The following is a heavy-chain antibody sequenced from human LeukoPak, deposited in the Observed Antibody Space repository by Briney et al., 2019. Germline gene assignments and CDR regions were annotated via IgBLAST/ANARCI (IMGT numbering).Heavy chain of an antibody. CDR1: GFTFSYYD. CDR2: IKQDGSDS. CDR3: ARDRRPSIYRGPDS. D-gene: IGHD5/OR15-5a*01. Sequence: GGSLRLSCAASGFTFSYYDMSWIRQAPGKGLEWVANIKQDGSDSFYVDSVKGRFTISRYNADNSLYLQMNSLRAEDTAVYYCARDRRPSIYRGPDSWGQGTVVTVSS. J-gene: IGHJ4*02. V-gene: IGHV3-7*01.